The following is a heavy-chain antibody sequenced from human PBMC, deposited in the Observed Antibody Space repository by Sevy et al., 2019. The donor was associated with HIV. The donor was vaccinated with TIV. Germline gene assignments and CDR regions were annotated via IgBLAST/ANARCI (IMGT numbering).Heavy chain of an antibody. J-gene: IGHJ6*03. CDR3: AKDTTVVTRFGYMDV. D-gene: IGHD3-10*02. CDR2: ISGSGGST. CDR1: GFTFSSYA. Sequence: GGSLRLSCAASGFTFSSYAMSWVRQAPGKGLEWVSVISGSGGSTYYGDSVKGRFTISRDNSKNTLYLQMNSLRAEDTAVYYCAKDTTVVTRFGYMDVWGKGTTVTVSS. V-gene: IGHV3-23*01.